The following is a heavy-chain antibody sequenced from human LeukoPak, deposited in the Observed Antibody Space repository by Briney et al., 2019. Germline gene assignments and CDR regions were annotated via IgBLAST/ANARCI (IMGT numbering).Heavy chain of an antibody. Sequence: LAGGSLRLSCAASGFTVISNYMSWVRQAPGKGLKWVSVIYSGGSTYYADSVKGRFTISRDNSKNTLYLQMNSLRAEDTAVYYCARLRRGYCSGGSCYEDAFDIWGQGTMVTVSS. D-gene: IGHD2-15*01. CDR2: IYSGGST. V-gene: IGHV3-66*01. CDR3: ARLRRGYCSGGSCYEDAFDI. J-gene: IGHJ3*02. CDR1: GFTVISNY.